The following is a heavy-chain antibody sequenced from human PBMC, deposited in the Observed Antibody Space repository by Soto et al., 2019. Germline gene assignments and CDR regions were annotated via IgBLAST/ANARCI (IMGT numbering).Heavy chain of an antibody. CDR3: ARVGNWNGGTRQRHALNY. V-gene: IGHV4-34*01. Sequence: SETLSLTCAVYGGSFSGYYWSWIRQPPGKGLEWIGEINHSGSTNYNPSLKSRVTISVDTSKNQFSLKLSSVTAADTAVYYCARVGNWNGGTRQRHALNYWGQGTLVTVSS. J-gene: IGHJ4*02. D-gene: IGHD1-20*01. CDR2: INHSGST. CDR1: GGSFSGYY.